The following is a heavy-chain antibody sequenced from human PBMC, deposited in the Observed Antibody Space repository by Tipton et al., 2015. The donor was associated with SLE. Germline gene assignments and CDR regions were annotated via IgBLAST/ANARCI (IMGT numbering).Heavy chain of an antibody. CDR2: IKDDGTEK. J-gene: IGHJ3*02. V-gene: IGHV3-7*01. CDR3: ARINITGGGGEAFDI. Sequence: SLRLSCAASGFDFSTDWLTRARQAPGKGLEWVANIKDDGTEKDYLDYVWGRFTFSRDNAKNSLYLQMSSLRVEDTAVYYCARINITGGGGEAFDIWGQGKMVTVSS. CDR1: GFDFSTDW. D-gene: IGHD3-10*01.